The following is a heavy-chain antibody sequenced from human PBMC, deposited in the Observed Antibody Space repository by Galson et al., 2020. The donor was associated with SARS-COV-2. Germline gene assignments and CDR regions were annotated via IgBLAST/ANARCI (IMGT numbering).Heavy chain of an antibody. V-gene: IGHV2-5*02. D-gene: IGHD3-10*01. CDR1: GFSLSTSGVG. CDR3: PRRDFPWFGAAFDY. J-gene: IGHJ4*02. CDR2: IYWDDDK. Sequence: SGPTLVKPTQTLTLTCTFSGFSLSTSGVGVGWIRQPPGKALEWLALIYWDDDKRYSPSLKSRLTITKDTSKNQVVLTMTNMYPLDTATYYCPRRDFPWFGAAFDYRGQGSLITVSS.